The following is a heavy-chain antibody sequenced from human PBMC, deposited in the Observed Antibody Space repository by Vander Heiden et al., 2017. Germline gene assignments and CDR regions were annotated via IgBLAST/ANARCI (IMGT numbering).Heavy chain of an antibody. D-gene: IGHD3-3*01. J-gene: IGHJ6*02. CDR2: IWYDGSNK. CDR1: GSPFSSYA. CDR3: ARVIWSGHHLRYYYYGMDV. V-gene: IGHV3-33*01. Sequence: QVQLVESGGGVVQPGRSLRLSCAASGSPFSSYALNWVRQAPGKGVEWVSDIWYDGSNKYYGESVKGRFTISRDNSKNTLYLQMNSLRAEDTAVYYCARVIWSGHHLRYYYYGMDVWGQGTTVTVSS.